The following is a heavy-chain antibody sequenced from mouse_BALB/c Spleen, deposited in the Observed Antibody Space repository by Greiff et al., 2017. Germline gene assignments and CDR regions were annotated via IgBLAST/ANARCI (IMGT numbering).Heavy chain of an antibody. CDR1: GYAFTNYL. V-gene: IGHV1-54*03. D-gene: IGHD2-10*02. CDR2: INPGSGGT. CDR3: ARSGYGNSLYAMDY. Sequence: VQLQQSGAELVRPGTSVKVSCKASGYAFTNYLIEWVKQRPGQGLEWIGVINPGSGGTNYNEKFKGKATLTADKSSSTAYMQLSSLTSDDSAVYFCARSGYGNSLYAMDYWGQGTSVTVSS. J-gene: IGHJ4*01.